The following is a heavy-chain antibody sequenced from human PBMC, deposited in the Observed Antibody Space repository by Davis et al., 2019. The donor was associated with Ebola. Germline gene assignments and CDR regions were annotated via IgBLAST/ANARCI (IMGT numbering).Heavy chain of an antibody. J-gene: IGHJ3*02. V-gene: IGHV4-59*08. CDR2: ISYTGNT. CDR3: ARPWYSGTYYDTYDI. Sequence: MPSETLSLTCTLSGGSISNYYWTWIRQSPGMGLEWIGYISYTGNTNYNPSLKARVTISIDTSKTHYSLSLTSVTAADTAVYYCARPWYSGTYYDTYDIWGQGTMVAVSS. D-gene: IGHD1-26*01. CDR1: GGSISNYY.